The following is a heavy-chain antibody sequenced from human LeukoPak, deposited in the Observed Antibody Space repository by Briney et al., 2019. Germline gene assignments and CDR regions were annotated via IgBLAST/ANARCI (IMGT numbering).Heavy chain of an antibody. CDR3: VRDRGYSTFDY. CDR2: MKEDGGEI. J-gene: IGHJ4*02. Sequence: GGSLRLSCAGSGFPFSNNWVAWVRQAPGKGLEWVANMKEDGGEINYVDSVKGRFTISRDNAKNSLDLQMNSLRVDDTAVYYCVRDRGYSTFDYWGQGTLVIVSS. CDR1: GFPFSNNW. D-gene: IGHD4-23*01. V-gene: IGHV3-7*01.